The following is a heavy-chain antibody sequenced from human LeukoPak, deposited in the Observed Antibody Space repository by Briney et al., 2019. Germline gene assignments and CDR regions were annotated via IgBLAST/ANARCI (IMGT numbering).Heavy chain of an antibody. CDR1: GFTFSSYS. CDR2: ISSSSSYI. Sequence: GGSLILSCAASGFTFSSYSMNWVRQAPGKGLEWVSSISSSSSYIYYADSVKGRFTISRDNSKNTLYLQMNSPRAEDTAAYYCAKDGNWARFENWGQGTLVTVSS. J-gene: IGHJ4*02. V-gene: IGHV3-21*04. D-gene: IGHD7-27*01. CDR3: AKDGNWARFEN.